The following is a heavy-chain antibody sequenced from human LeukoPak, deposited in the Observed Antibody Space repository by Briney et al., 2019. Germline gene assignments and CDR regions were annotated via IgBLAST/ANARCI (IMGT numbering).Heavy chain of an antibody. CDR3: AKGGGKYCSIGVCYVDF. J-gene: IGHJ4*02. CDR1: GFTFGSYA. V-gene: IGHV3-23*01. Sequence: GGSLRLSCAASGFTFGSYAMSWVRQAPGKGLEWVSTIGGNGDGTYYAGSVKGRFTISRDNSKNTLYLQMNSLRAEDTALYYCAKGGGKYCSIGVCYVDFWGQGTLVTVSS. D-gene: IGHD2-8*01. CDR2: IGGNGDGT.